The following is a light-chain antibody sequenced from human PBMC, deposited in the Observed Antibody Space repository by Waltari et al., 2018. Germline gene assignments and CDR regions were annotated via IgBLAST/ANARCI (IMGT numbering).Light chain of an antibody. Sequence: QSVLTQSHSVSATPGQRVTISCSGSSSNLGVNSVTLYQHVPGAAPRLLIYSNNRRPSGVPDRFSGSKSGTSASLAISGLQSEDEAHYYCATWDSDVNAWLFGGGTKVTVL. CDR1: SSNLGVNS. J-gene: IGLJ2*01. CDR2: SNN. CDR3: ATWDSDVNAWL. V-gene: IGLV1-44*01.